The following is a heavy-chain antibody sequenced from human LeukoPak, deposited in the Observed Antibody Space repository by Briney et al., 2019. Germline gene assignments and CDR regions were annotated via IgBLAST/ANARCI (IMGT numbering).Heavy chain of an antibody. CDR1: GFTFSSYA. CDR2: ISGSGGST. CDR3: AKSSGRDSRLADY. J-gene: IGHJ4*02. V-gene: IGHV3-23*01. D-gene: IGHD3-10*01. Sequence: GGSLRLSCAASGFTFSSYAMSWVRQAPGKGLEWVSAISGSGGSTYYADSVKGRSTISRDNSKNTLYLQMNSLRAEDTAVYYCAKSSGRDSRLADYWGQGTLVTVSS.